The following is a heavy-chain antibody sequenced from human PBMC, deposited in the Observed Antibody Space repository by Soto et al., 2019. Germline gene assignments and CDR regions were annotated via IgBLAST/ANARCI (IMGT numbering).Heavy chain of an antibody. CDR2: INPSGST. Sequence: PETLSLTCAVYGGSFSGYYWNWIRQPPGKGLEWIGEINPSGSTNDNPSLNSRVTISVDTSKNQFSLKLSSVTAADTAVYYCASRPALSLSGMDVSSKGPSVTVS. V-gene: IGHV4-34*01. J-gene: IGHJ6*04. CDR1: GGSFSGYY. D-gene: IGHD2-2*01. CDR3: ASRPALSLSGMDV.